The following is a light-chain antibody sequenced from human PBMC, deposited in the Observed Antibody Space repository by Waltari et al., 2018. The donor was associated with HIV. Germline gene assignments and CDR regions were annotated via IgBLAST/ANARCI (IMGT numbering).Light chain of an antibody. V-gene: IGKV1-9*01. CDR2: AAS. CDR1: RGIGNY. Sequence: DIQLTQSPSFLSASVGDRVTITCRASRGIGNYLAWYQQKPGKAPKLLIYAASTLQSGVPSRFSGSGSGTEFTLTISGLQPEDFAAFYCQQLNTYPLTFGGGTRSRSN. J-gene: IGKJ4*01. CDR3: QQLNTYPLT.